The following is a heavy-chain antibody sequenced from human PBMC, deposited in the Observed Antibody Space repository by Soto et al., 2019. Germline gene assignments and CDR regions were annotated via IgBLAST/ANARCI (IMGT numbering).Heavy chain of an antibody. CDR1: GGSFSGYY. J-gene: IGHJ4*02. CDR3: ARGGGKAANFGVNY. CDR2: INHSGST. Sequence: QVQLQQWGAGLLKPSETLSLTCAVYGGSFSGYYWSWIRQPPGKGLEWIGEINHSGSTNYNPSLKSRVTISVDTSKNQFSLKLSSVTAADTAVYYCARGGGKAANFGVNYWGQGTLVTVSS. D-gene: IGHD2-15*01. V-gene: IGHV4-34*01.